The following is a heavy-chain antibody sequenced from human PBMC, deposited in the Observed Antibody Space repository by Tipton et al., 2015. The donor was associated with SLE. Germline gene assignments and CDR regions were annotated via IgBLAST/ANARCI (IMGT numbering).Heavy chain of an antibody. Sequence: TLSLTCAVYGGSFSGSYWSWTRQPPGKGLEWIGEIDHSGTTNQSPSLKSRVSISVDTSRNQFSLKLRSVSDADTAVYYCARGGGSSSGRWFDPWGQGTLVTVSS. CDR2: IDHSGTT. CDR1: GGSFSGSY. V-gene: IGHV4-34*01. D-gene: IGHD6-6*01. J-gene: IGHJ5*02. CDR3: ARGGGSSSGRWFDP.